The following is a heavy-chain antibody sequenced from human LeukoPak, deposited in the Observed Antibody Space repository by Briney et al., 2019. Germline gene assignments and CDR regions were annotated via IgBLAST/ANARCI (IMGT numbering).Heavy chain of an antibody. CDR3: ARAGGKQNAFDI. D-gene: IGHD2-15*01. Sequence: SQTLSLTCTVSGGSISSGSYYWSWIRQPAGKGLEWIGHIYSSGSTNYNPSLKSRVTISVDTSKNQFSLKLSSVTAADTAVYYCARAGGKQNAFDIWGQGTMVAVSS. V-gene: IGHV4-61*09. CDR2: IYSSGST. J-gene: IGHJ3*02. CDR1: GGSISSGSYY.